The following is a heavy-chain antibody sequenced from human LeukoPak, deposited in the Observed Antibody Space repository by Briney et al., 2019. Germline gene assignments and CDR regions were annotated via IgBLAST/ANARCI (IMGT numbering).Heavy chain of an antibody. Sequence: GGSLRLSCAASGFTFSSYSMNWVRQAPGKGLVWVSRINTDGSSANYADSVKGRFSTSRDNAKNTLYLQMNSLRAEDTAIYYCAREYYYDSSGYAFDIWGQGTMVTVSS. J-gene: IGHJ3*02. D-gene: IGHD3-22*01. CDR2: INTDGSSA. V-gene: IGHV3-74*01. CDR3: AREYYYDSSGYAFDI. CDR1: GFTFSSYS.